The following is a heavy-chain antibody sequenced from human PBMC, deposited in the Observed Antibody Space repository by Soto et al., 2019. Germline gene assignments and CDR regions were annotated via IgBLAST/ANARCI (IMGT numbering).Heavy chain of an antibody. J-gene: IGHJ4*02. CDR3: AKDFPSYTEEPYYFDY. D-gene: IGHD1-26*01. V-gene: IGHV3-30*18. CDR1: GFTFSSYG. Sequence: QVQLVESGGGVVQPGRSLRLSCRASGFTFSSYGMHWVRQAPGRGLEWVAFISYDGSKKHDADYVKGRFIISRDNSKNTLDLEMNSLRPEDTAVYYCAKDFPSYTEEPYYFDYWGQGTLVTVSS. CDR2: ISYDGSKK.